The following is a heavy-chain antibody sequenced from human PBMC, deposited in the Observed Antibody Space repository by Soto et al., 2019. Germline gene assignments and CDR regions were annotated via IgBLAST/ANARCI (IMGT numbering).Heavy chain of an antibody. CDR2: INPNSGGT. J-gene: IGHJ6*02. CDR1: GYTFTGYY. D-gene: IGHD6-13*01. Sequence: ASVKVSCKASGYTFTGYYMHWVRQAPGQGLEWMGWINPNSGGTNYAQKFQGWVTMTRDTSISTAYMELSRLRSDDTAVYYCARDQSSCWSPSYYSYGMDVWGQGTTVTVSS. CDR3: ARDQSSCWSPSYYSYGMDV. V-gene: IGHV1-2*04.